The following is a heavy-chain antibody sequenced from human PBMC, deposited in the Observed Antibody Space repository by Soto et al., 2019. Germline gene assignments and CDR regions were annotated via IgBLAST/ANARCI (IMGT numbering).Heavy chain of an antibody. CDR2: INHSGST. D-gene: IGHD6-19*01. J-gene: IGHJ5*02. CDR1: GGSFSGYY. CDR3: ARRALAVAGDPYNWFDP. V-gene: IGHV4-34*01. Sequence: SETLSLTCAVYGGSFSGYYWSWIRQPPGKGLEWIGEINHSGSTNYNPSLKSRVTISVDTSKNQSSLKLSSVTAADTAVYYCARRALAVAGDPYNWFDPWGQGTLVTLSS.